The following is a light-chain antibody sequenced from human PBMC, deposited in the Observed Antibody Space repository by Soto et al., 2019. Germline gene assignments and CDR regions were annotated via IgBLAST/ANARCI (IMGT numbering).Light chain of an antibody. CDR1: QTVRNNY. CDR2: DAS. J-gene: IGKJ4*01. Sequence: EFVLTQSPGTLSLSPGERTTLSCRASQTVRNNYLAWYQQKPGQAPTLLIYDASNRATGIPDRFSGGGSGTDFTLTISRLEPEDFAVYYCQQFASYPLTFGGGTRWIS. CDR3: QQFASYPLT. V-gene: IGKV3-20*01.